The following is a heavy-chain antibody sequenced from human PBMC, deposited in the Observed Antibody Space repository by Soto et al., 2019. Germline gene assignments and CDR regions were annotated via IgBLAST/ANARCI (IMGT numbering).Heavy chain of an antibody. CDR2: THGGDANT. J-gene: IGHJ4*02. CDR1: GYIFSCYW. Sequence: GECLRIACRSSGYIFSCYWIGWVRQMPGKGLERMGITHGGDANTRYSPSFEGQVTISTDKSITTAYLQWSSLKASDTAMYYCARRGTYSSGWDYWGQGTLVPVSS. CDR3: ARRGTYSSGWDY. V-gene: IGHV5-51*01. D-gene: IGHD6-19*01.